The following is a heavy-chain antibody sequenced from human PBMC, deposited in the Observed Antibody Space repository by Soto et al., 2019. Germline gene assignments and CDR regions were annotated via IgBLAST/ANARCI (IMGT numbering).Heavy chain of an antibody. J-gene: IGHJ6*03. D-gene: IGHD3-3*01. V-gene: IGHV4-39*01. CDR2: ISHSGST. Sequence: QLQLQESGPGLVKPSETLSLTCTVSGGSINTNNYYWGWIRQPPGKGLEWIGSISHSGSTSYNASLKSRVTISADTSRNQLSLKLSSVTAADTAAYFCARLAGPQLKPKSIFGVINYYYYYMDVWGKGTTVAVSS. CDR1: GGSINTNNYY. CDR3: ARLAGPQLKPKSIFGVINYYYYYMDV.